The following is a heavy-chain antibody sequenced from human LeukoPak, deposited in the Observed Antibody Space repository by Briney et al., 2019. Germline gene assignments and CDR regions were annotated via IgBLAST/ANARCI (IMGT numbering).Heavy chain of an antibody. CDR3: AHSSGYAYGLDY. J-gene: IGHJ4*02. V-gene: IGHV3-48*01. Sequence: GGSLGLSWAASGFTFVSNGRNWVGQAPGKGLKWVSYITSSSSTIYYADSVKGRFTISRDNAKNSLYLQMNSLRAEDTAVYYCAHSSGYAYGLDYWGQGTLVTVSS. CDR1: GFTFVSNG. D-gene: IGHD5-18*01. CDR2: ITSSSSTI.